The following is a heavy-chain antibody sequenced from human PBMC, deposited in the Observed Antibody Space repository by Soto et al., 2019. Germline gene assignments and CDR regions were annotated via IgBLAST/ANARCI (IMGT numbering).Heavy chain of an antibody. Sequence: PGGSLRLSCAASGFTFGSYSMNWVRQAPGKGLEWVSYISSSSSTIYYADSVKDRFTISRDNAKNSLYLQMNSLRAEDTAVYYCAIDLYCSGGSCYSEAYYFAYWGKGTLVTVSS. D-gene: IGHD2-15*01. CDR1: GFTFGSYS. V-gene: IGHV3-48*01. J-gene: IGHJ4*02. CDR2: ISSSSSTI. CDR3: AIDLYCSGGSCYSEAYYFAY.